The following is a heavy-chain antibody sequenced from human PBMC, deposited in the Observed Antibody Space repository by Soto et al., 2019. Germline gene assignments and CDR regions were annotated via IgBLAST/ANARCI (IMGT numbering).Heavy chain of an antibody. CDR2: IDPSDSRT. Sequence: XESLKISCKGSGYSVPHYWISWVRQMPGKGLEWMGRIDPSDSRTNYSPSFQGHVTMSVDKSINTAYLQWSSLKASDTAMYYCVRLVSQDVDPWGQGTLATVSS. J-gene: IGHJ5*02. CDR3: VRLVSQDVDP. D-gene: IGHD6-6*01. CDR1: GYSVPHYW. V-gene: IGHV5-10-1*01.